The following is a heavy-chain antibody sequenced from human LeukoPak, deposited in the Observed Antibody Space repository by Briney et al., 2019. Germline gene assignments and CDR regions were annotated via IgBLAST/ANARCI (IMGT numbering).Heavy chain of an antibody. Sequence: PGGSLRLSCAASGFTFSSYAMSWVRQAPGKGLEWVSYISSSSRTIYYADSVKGRFIISRDNAKNSLYLQMNSLRAEDTAVYYCARAGCSSTSCYVDYYYYMDVWGKGTTVTVSS. J-gene: IGHJ6*03. CDR1: GFTFSSYA. CDR3: ARAGCSSTSCYVDYYYYMDV. CDR2: ISSSSRTI. V-gene: IGHV3-48*01. D-gene: IGHD2-2*01.